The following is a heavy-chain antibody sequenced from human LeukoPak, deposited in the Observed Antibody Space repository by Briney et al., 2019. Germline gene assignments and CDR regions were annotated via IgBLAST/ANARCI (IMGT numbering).Heavy chain of an antibody. D-gene: IGHD6-19*01. CDR1: GFTFSDFW. CDR3: VRDVGWYRFDY. CDR2: IKQDGSER. V-gene: IGHV3-7*03. J-gene: IGHJ4*02. Sequence: GGSLRLSCAASGFTFSDFWMTWIRQPPGQGLEWVAHIKQDGSERKYVDSVKGRFTISRDNAKKSLYLQMNSLRAEDTAIYYCVRDVGWYRFDYWGQGALVTVSS.